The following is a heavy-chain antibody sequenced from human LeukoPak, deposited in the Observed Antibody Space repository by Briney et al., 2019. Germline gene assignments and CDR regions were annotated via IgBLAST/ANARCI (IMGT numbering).Heavy chain of an antibody. CDR1: GGSISSYY. D-gene: IGHD6-13*01. CDR3: ARLDSSSWYDAFDI. CDR2: ISYSGST. Sequence: ETLSLTCTVSGGSISSYYWSWIRQPPGKGLERIGYISYSGSTNYNPSLKSRVTISVDTSKNHFSLKLSSVTAADTAVYYCARLDSSSWYDAFDIWGQGTMVTVSS. J-gene: IGHJ3*02. V-gene: IGHV4-59*08.